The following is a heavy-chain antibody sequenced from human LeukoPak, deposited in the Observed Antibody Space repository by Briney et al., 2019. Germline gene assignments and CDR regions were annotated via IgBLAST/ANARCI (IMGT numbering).Heavy chain of an antibody. Sequence: PSETLSLTCTVSGGSVSSGSYYWSWIRQPPGKGLEWIGYIYYSGSTNYNPSLKSRVTISVDTSKNQFSLKLSSVTAADTAVYYCARALAVAGLDYWGQGTLVTVSS. CDR1: GGSVSSGSYY. J-gene: IGHJ4*02. CDR2: IYYSGST. D-gene: IGHD6-19*01. CDR3: ARALAVAGLDY. V-gene: IGHV4-61*01.